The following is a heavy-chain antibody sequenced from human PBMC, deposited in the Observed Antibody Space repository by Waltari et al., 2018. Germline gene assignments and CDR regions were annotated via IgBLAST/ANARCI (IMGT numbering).Heavy chain of an antibody. CDR2: IRYDGSNK. D-gene: IGHD1-26*01. V-gene: IGHV3-30*02. J-gene: IGHJ4*02. Sequence: QLQLVESGGGVVQPGGSLRLSCAASGFTFSSYGMHWVRQAPGKGMEWVAFIRYDGSNKYYEDSVKGRFTISRDNSKNTLYLKMNSLRAEDTAVYYCAKGSHYFDYWGQGTLVTVSS. CDR1: GFTFSSYG. CDR3: AKGSHYFDY.